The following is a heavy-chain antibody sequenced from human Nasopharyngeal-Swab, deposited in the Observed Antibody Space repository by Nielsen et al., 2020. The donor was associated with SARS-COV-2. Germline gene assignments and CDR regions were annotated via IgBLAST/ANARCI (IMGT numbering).Heavy chain of an antibody. CDR2: IIPLFDTA. Sequence: SVKVSCKASGYTFTSYGISWVRQAPGQGLEWMGGIIPLFDTAYYAQRFQGRVTITADESTSTAYMGLSSLRSEDTAVYYCAQGRDIVVEPTDTDAFDIWGQGTMVTVSS. CDR1: GYTFTSYG. CDR3: AQGRDIVVEPTDTDAFDI. V-gene: IGHV1-69*13. D-gene: IGHD2-2*01. J-gene: IGHJ3*02.